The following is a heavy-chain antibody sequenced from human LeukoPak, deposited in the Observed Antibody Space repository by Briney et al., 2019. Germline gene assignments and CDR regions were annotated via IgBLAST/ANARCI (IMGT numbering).Heavy chain of an antibody. J-gene: IGHJ6*03. V-gene: IGHV1-46*01. Sequence: ASVEVSCKASGYTFTSYYMHWVREAPGQGREWMGIINPSGGSTSYAQKFQGRVTMTRDTSTSTVYMELSSLRSEDTAVYYCARDSRGRAIGSSVFFDYYMDVWGKGTTVTVSS. CDR3: ARDSRGRAIGSSVFFDYYMDV. CDR1: GYTFTSYY. CDR2: INPSGGST. D-gene: IGHD1-26*01.